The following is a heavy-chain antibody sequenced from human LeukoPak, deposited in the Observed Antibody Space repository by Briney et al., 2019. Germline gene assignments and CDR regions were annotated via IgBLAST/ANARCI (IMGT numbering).Heavy chain of an antibody. Sequence: ASVKVSCKASGGTFSSYAMHWVRQAPGQRLEWMGWINAGNGNTKYSQKFQGRVTITRDTSASTAYMELSSLRSEDTAVYYCARGSVNRNWFDPWGQGTLVTVSS. V-gene: IGHV1-3*01. CDR2: INAGNGNT. D-gene: IGHD1-14*01. CDR3: ARGSVNRNWFDP. J-gene: IGHJ5*02. CDR1: GGTFSSYA.